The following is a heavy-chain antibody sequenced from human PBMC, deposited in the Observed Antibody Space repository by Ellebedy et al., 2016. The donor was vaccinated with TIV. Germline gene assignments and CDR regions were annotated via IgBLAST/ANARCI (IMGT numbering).Heavy chain of an antibody. CDR1: GFTFSSYG. J-gene: IGHJ6*02. V-gene: IGHV3-33*08. CDR3: ARDYSGYYYYYGMDV. D-gene: IGHD3-10*01. CDR2: IWYDGSNK. Sequence: GESLKISCAASGFTFSSYGMHWVRQAPGKGLEWVAVIWYDGSNKYYADSVKGRFTISRDNSKNTLYLQMNSLRAEDTAVYYCARDYSGYYYYYGMDVWGQGTTVTVSS.